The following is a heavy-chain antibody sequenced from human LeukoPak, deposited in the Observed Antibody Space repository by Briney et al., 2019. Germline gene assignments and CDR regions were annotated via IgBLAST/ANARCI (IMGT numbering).Heavy chain of an antibody. D-gene: IGHD5-18*01. V-gene: IGHV4-30-2*01. Sequence: SETLSLTCTVSGGSISSGGYYWSWIRQPPGKGLEWIGYIYHSGSTYYNPSLKSRVTISVDRSKNQFSLKLSSVTAADTAVYYCARDPPGIRAFDIWGQGTMVTVFS. CDR1: GGSISSGGYY. CDR3: ARDPPGIRAFDI. CDR2: IYHSGST. J-gene: IGHJ3*02.